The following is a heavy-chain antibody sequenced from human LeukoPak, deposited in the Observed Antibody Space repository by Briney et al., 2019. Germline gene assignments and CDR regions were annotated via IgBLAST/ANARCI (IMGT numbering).Heavy chain of an antibody. J-gene: IGHJ4*02. CDR1: GGSISSYY. D-gene: IGHD3-22*01. CDR3: ARSPTYYYDSSGYSNGYFLDY. V-gene: IGHV4-59*01. CDR2: IYYSGST. Sequence: SETLSLTCTVSGGSISSYYWSWIRQPPGKGLEWIGHIYYSGSTNYNPSLKSRVTISVDTSKNQFSLKLSSVTAADTAVYYCARSPTYYYDSSGYSNGYFLDYWGQGTLVTVSS.